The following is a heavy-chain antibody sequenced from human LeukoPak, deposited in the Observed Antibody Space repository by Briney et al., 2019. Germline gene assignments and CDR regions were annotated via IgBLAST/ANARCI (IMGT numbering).Heavy chain of an antibody. J-gene: IGHJ4*02. D-gene: IGHD6-19*01. V-gene: IGHV1-2*02. CDR2: INPNSGGT. Sequence: ASVKVSCKASGYTFTGHYIHWVRQAPGQGLDWMGCINPNSGGTNYAQQFQGRVTMTRDTSISTAYMELSSLRSDDTAVYYCAIGYSSGWYSSGVYWGQGTLDTVSS. CDR1: GYTFTGHY. CDR3: AIGYSSGWYSSGVY.